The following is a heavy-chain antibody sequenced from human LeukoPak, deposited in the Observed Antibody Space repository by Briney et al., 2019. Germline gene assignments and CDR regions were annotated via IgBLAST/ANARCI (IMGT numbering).Heavy chain of an antibody. CDR2: ISTSGRTI. D-gene: IGHD3-9*01. Sequence: GGSLRLSCAAYGFPFSDYYITWIRQAPGKGREGVSCISTSGRTIYYADSVKGRFTISRENAQNSLYLQMNSLRVEDTAVYYCARSVLRYFDDDAFDIWGQGTMVTVSS. CDR3: ARSVLRYFDDDAFDI. V-gene: IGHV3-11*04. CDR1: GFPFSDYY. J-gene: IGHJ3*02.